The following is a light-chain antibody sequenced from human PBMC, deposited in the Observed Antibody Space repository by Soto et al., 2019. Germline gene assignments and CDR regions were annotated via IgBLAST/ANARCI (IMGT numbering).Light chain of an antibody. CDR3: QQYNNWPT. CDR1: QSIGSY. Sequence: EIVLTQSPATLSLSLGERATLSCRASQSIGSYLAWYQHKLGQPPRLLIYDASNRATGIPVRFSGSGSGTDFTLTISSLEPEDFAVYYCQQYNNWPTFGQGTKVDIK. CDR2: DAS. J-gene: IGKJ1*01. V-gene: IGKV3-11*01.